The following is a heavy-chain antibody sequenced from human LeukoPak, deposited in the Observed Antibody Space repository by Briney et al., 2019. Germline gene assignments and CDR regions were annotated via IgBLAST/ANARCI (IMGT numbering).Heavy chain of an antibody. V-gene: IGHV1-69*13. CDR3: ATIRDYDFWSGYLDY. D-gene: IGHD3-3*01. CDR1: GGTFSSYA. CDR2: IIPIFGTA. J-gene: IGHJ4*02. Sequence: EASVKVSCKASGGTFSSYAISWVRQAPGQGLEWMGGIIPIFGTANYAQKFQGRVTITADESTSTAYMELSSLRSEDTAVYYCATIRDYDFWSGYLDYWGQGTLVTVSS.